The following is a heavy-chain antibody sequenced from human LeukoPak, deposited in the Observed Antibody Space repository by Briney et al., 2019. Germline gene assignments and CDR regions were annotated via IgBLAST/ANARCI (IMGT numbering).Heavy chain of an antibody. V-gene: IGHV3-66*02. CDR1: GFTVSSNY. Sequence: GGSLRLSCAASGFTVSSNYMSWVRQAPGKGLEWVSVIYSDGSTNYADSVKGRFTISRDNSKNTLYLQMNSLRGEDTAVYYCAKNVGQLRDPGWFDPWGQGTLVTVSS. D-gene: IGHD6-6*01. CDR2: IYSDGST. J-gene: IGHJ5*02. CDR3: AKNVGQLRDPGWFDP.